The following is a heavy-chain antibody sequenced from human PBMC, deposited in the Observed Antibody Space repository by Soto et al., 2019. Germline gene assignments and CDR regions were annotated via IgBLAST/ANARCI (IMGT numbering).Heavy chain of an antibody. J-gene: IGHJ4*02. CDR1: GGSITTGGYY. V-gene: IGHV4-31*03. Sequence: SETLSLTCTVSGGSITTGGYYWSWIRQLPGKGLEWIGHRYYSESTYYNPSLKSRVSISLDTSKNQFSLKLSFVTAADTAMYYCARTKCSGGSCYSWSLDYRGQGTPVTVSS. CDR3: ARTKCSGGSCYSWSLDY. CDR2: RYYSEST. D-gene: IGHD2-15*01.